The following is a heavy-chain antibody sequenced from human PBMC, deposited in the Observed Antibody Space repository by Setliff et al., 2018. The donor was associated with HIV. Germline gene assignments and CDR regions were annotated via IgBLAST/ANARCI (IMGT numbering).Heavy chain of an antibody. D-gene: IGHD6-19*01. CDR2: INYSGDNT. J-gene: IGHJ4*02. CDR3: AKRISGWYYSDY. CDR1: GFTLEKYW. V-gene: IGHV3-23*01. Sequence: GGSLRLSCAASGFTLEKYWMHWVRQAPGKGLEWVSLINYSGDNTYHADSVKGRFTVSRDSSKNTLYLQMNGLTAEDMAVYYCAKRISGWYYSDYWGQGTLVTVSS.